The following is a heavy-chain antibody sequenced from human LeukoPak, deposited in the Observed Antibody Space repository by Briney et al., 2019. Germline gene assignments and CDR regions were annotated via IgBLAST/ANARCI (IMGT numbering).Heavy chain of an antibody. Sequence: QPGGSLRLSCAASGFIFDDYAMHWVRQAPGKGLEYVSVIRGGGGVKYYAASVKGRFTISRDNSKNTLYLQMNSLRAEDTAVYYCARFSSSGWLNDAFDIWGQGTMVTVSS. CDR3: ARFSSSGWLNDAFDI. CDR1: GFIFDDYA. D-gene: IGHD6-19*01. CDR2: IRGGGGVK. J-gene: IGHJ3*02. V-gene: IGHV3-23*01.